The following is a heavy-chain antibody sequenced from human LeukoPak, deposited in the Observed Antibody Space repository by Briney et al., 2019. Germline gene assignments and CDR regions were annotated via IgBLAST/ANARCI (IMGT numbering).Heavy chain of an antibody. CDR2: INSDGSIT. CDR3: ARDKSADYGDSYFDS. CDR1: GFTFSSYW. D-gene: IGHD4-17*01. V-gene: IGHV3-74*01. J-gene: IGHJ4*02. Sequence: PGGSLRLSSAASGFTFSSYWMHWVRHAPGKGLWWVSRINSDGSITNYADSVKGRLTISRDNANNTLYLQMNSLRAEDTAVYYCARDKSADYGDSYFDSWGQGILVTVSS.